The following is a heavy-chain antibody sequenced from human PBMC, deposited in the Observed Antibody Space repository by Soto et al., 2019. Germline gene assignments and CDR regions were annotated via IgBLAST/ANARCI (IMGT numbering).Heavy chain of an antibody. D-gene: IGHD3-10*01. CDR2: ISAYNGNT. CDR1: GYTFTSYG. CDR3: TREGSAPYYYYGMDA. J-gene: IGHJ6*02. Sequence: GASVKVSCKASGYTFTSYGISWVRQAPGQGLEWMGWISAYNGNTKYAQSLQGRVIMTADTSTSTAYMELRSLRSDDTATYYCTREGSAPYYYYGMDAWGQGTTVTVSS. V-gene: IGHV1-18*01.